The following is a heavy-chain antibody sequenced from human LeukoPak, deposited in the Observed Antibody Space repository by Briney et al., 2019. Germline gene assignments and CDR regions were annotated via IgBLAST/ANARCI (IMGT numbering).Heavy chain of an antibody. CDR2: IIPIFGTA. V-gene: IGHV1-69*13. CDR1: GGTFSSYA. Sequence: GASVKVSCKASGGTFSSYAISWVRQAPGQGLEWMGGIIPIFGTANYAQKFQGRVTITADESTSTAYMELSSLRSEDTAVYYCARAYDSSGYYGVWWVSGAYYYYMDVWGKGTTVTISS. J-gene: IGHJ6*03. D-gene: IGHD3-22*01. CDR3: ARAYDSSGYYGVWWVSGAYYYYMDV.